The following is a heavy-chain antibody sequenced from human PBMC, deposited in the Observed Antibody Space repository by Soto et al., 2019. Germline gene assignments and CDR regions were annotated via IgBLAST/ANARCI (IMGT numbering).Heavy chain of an antibody. Sequence: SETLSLTCAVFGGSITTTNWWNWVRQPPGKGLEWIGEIYHSGRTNFNPSLKSRVTISIDQSKNQVSLKLSSVTAADTAVYYCARRAVAGTSWFDPWGQGTQVTVSS. V-gene: IGHV4-4*02. CDR2: IYHSGRT. J-gene: IGHJ5*02. CDR3: ARRAVAGTSWFDP. D-gene: IGHD6-19*01. CDR1: GGSITTTNW.